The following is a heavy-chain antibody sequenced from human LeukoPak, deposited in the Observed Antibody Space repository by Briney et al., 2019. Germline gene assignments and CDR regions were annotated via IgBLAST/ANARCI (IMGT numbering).Heavy chain of an antibody. Sequence: PSETLSLTCAVYGGSFSGYYWSWIRQPPGKGLEWIGEIHHSGSTNYNLSLKSRVTISVDTSKNQFSLKLSSVTAADTAVYYCARGPPQLTYCGGDCYRHWGQGTLVTVSS. D-gene: IGHD2-21*02. CDR1: GGSFSGYY. J-gene: IGHJ1*01. CDR3: ARGPPQLTYCGGDCYRH. CDR2: IHHSGST. V-gene: IGHV4-34*01.